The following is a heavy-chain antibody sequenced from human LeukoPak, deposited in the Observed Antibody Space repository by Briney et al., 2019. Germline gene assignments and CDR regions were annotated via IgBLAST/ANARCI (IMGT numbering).Heavy chain of an antibody. Sequence: ASVTVSCKASGYTFTDYYMHWVRQAPGQGLEWMGWINPNSGGTKYAQKFEGRVTMTRDTSISTAYMELSRLRSDDTAVFYCARDASTTDPLAFWGQGTPVTVSS. CDR2: INPNSGGT. CDR3: ARDASTTDPLAF. CDR1: GYTFTDYY. J-gene: IGHJ4*02. D-gene: IGHD4-11*01. V-gene: IGHV1-2*02.